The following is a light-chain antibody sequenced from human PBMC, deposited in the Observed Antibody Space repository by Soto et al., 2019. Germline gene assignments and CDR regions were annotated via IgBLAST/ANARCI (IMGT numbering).Light chain of an antibody. J-gene: IGKJ5*01. CDR3: QQYGGTPPIT. V-gene: IGKV3-20*01. CDR2: GAS. CDR1: QSVSSN. Sequence: IMMTQSPATLSVSPGERVTLSFRASQSVSSNLGWYQQKPGQAPRLLIYGASSSATGIPDRFSGSGSGTDFTLTVSRLEPEDFAVYYCQQYGGTPPITFGQGTRLEIK.